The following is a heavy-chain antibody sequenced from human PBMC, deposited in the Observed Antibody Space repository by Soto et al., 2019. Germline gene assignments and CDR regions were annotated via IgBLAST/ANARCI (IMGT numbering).Heavy chain of an antibody. CDR2: IYSGGST. Sequence: GGSLRLSCAASGFTVSSNYMSWVRQAPGKGLEWVSVIYSGGSTYYADSVKGRFTISRDNSENMLYLQMNSLRAEDTAVYYCARTCSGGTCSFDYWGQGT. J-gene: IGHJ4*02. CDR3: ARTCSGGTCSFDY. D-gene: IGHD2-15*01. V-gene: IGHV3-66*01. CDR1: GFTVSSNY.